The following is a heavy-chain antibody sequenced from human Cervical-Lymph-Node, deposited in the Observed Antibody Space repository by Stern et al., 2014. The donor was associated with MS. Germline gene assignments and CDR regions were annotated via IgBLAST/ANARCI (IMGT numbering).Heavy chain of an antibody. Sequence: DQLVESGSELKKPGASVKVSCKASGYTFNNYAVNWVRQAPGQGLEWMGWISTNTGDPDYAQGFTGRFVFSMDTSVSTAYLQISSLKAEDTAVYYCARPNDSSGLFDQWGQGTLVTGSS. CDR3: ARPNDSSGLFDQ. CDR2: ISTNTGDP. CDR1: GYTFNNYA. J-gene: IGHJ5*02. D-gene: IGHD3-22*01. V-gene: IGHV7-4-1*02.